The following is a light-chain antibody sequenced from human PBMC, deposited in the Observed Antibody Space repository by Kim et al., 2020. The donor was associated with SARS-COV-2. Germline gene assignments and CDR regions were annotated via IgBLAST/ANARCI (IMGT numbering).Light chain of an antibody. CDR1: QSISSY. J-gene: IGKJ1*01. CDR3: QQSYSTPWT. CDR2: AAS. V-gene: IGKV1-39*01. Sequence: DIQMTQSPSSLSASVGDRVTITCRASQSISSYLNWYQQKPGKAPKYLIYAASSLQSGVPSRFSDSGSGTDFTLTISSLQPEDFATYYCQQSYSTPWTFGQGTKVDIK.